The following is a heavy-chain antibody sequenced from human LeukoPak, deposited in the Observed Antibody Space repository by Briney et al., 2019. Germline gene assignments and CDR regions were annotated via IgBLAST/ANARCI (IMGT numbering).Heavy chain of an antibody. CDR1: GFTFTSSA. Sequence: ASVKVSCKASGFTFTSSAVQWVRQARGQRLEWIGWIVVGSGNTNYAQKLQERVTITRDMSTSTAYMELSSLRSEDTAVYYCAAEIYYGSGSYSLYFDYWGQGTLVTVSS. J-gene: IGHJ4*02. CDR3: AAEIYYGSGSYSLYFDY. D-gene: IGHD3-10*01. CDR2: IVVGSGNT. V-gene: IGHV1-58*01.